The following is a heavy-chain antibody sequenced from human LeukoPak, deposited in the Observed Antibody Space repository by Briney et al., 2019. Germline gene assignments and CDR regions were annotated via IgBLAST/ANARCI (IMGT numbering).Heavy chain of an antibody. J-gene: IGHJ3*02. V-gene: IGHV4-30-4*01. CDR3: ARTSVSSSHAFDI. CDR1: GGSISSGDYY. D-gene: IGHD6-6*01. Sequence: PSETLSLTCTVSGGSISSGDYYWRWIRQPPGKGLEWIGYIYYSGSTYYNPSLKSRVTISVDTSKNQFSLKLSSVTAADTAVYYCARTSVSSSHAFDIWGQGTMVTVSS. CDR2: IYYSGST.